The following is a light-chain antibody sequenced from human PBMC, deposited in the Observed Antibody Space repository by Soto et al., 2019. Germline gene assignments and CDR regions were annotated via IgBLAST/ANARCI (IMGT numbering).Light chain of an antibody. CDR2: LNSDGSH. V-gene: IGLV4-69*01. J-gene: IGLJ2*01. CDR1: SWHRSYT. CDR3: QTWGTGYVV. Sequence: QPVLTQSPSASASLGASVKLTCTLSSWHRSYTIAWHQQLPETGPRYLMTLNSDGSHRKGDGIPDRFSGSSSGAERYLIISSLQAEDEADYYCQTWGTGYVVFGGGTKLTVL.